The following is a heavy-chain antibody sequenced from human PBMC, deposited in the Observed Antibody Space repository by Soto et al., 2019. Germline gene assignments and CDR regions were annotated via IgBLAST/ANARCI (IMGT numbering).Heavy chain of an antibody. V-gene: IGHV4-59*08. CDR2: EYSGST. Sequence: QVQLQESGPGLVKPSETLSLTCTVSGASISRDHWNWIRQPPGKGLEWIGEYSGSTNYNPSLKSRVTISVDTSKHQSSLKLSFVTAAETAVFCCAPYTSDGGGGGYCCQGTLVTVSS. CDR1: GASISRDH. D-gene: IGHD6-19*01. CDR3: APYTSDGGGGGY. J-gene: IGHJ4*02.